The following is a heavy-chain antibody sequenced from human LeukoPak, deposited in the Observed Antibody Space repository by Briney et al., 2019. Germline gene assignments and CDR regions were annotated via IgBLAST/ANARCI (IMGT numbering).Heavy chain of an antibody. V-gene: IGHV3-23*01. CDR1: GVIQSIV. CDR3: LSVGVNTVSEPSYVY. D-gene: IGHD3-10*01. J-gene: IGHJ4*02. CDR2: IRHSGGTT. Sequence: GGSLRLSRALSGVIQSIVPKRDPRQAPGKGLEWLSAIRHSGGTTYYADSVEGRFTISSDNSKKTLYLQMHNLRAEDTAVYLLLSVGVNTVSEPSYVYWGQGTLVTVSS.